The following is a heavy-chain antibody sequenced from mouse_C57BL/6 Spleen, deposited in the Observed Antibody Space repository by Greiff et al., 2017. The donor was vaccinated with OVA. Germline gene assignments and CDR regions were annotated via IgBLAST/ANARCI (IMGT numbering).Heavy chain of an antibody. CDR1: GYTFTSYW. Sequence: VQLQQPGPELVKPGASVKLSCKASGYTFTSYWMHWVKQRPGQGLEWLGDINPSNGGTNYNEKFKSKATLTVDKSSSTAYQQLSSLTSEDAAVDYCVARLYDEFAYWGQGTLVTVSA. V-gene: IGHV1-53*01. D-gene: IGHD2-12*01. CDR2: INPSNGGT. CDR3: VARLYDEFAY. J-gene: IGHJ3*01.